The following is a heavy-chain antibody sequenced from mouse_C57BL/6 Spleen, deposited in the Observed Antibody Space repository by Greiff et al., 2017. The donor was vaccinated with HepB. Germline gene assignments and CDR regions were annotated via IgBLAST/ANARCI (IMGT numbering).Heavy chain of an antibody. CDR2: IYWDDDK. CDR1: GFSLSTSGMG. J-gene: IGHJ4*01. Sequence: QVQLKESGPGILQSSQTLSLTCSFSGFSLSTSGMGVSWIRQPSGKGLEWLAHIYWDDDKRYNPSLKSRLTISKDTSRNQVFLKITSVDTADTATYYCARYYYGSSYGAMDYWGQGTSVTVSS. CDR3: ARYYYGSSYGAMDY. D-gene: IGHD1-1*01. V-gene: IGHV8-12*01.